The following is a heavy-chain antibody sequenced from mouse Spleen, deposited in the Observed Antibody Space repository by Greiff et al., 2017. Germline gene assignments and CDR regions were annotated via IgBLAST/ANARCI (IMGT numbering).Heavy chain of an antibody. CDR1: GYTFTSYW. J-gene: IGHJ3*01. D-gene: IGHD2-1*01. Sequence: QVQLQQPGAELVKPGASVKMSCKASGYTFTSYWITWVKQRPGQGLEWIGDIYPGSGSTNYNEKFKSKATLTVDTSSSTAYMQLSSLTSEDSAVYYCARRVEGGGYGNYWFAYWGQGTLVTVSA. CDR3: ARRVEGGGYGNYWFAY. V-gene: IGHV1-55*01. CDR2: IYPGSGST.